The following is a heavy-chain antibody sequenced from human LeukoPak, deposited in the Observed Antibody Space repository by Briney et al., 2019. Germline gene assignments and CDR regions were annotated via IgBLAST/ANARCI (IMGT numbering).Heavy chain of an antibody. Sequence: GGSLRLSCAASGFTFSSYGMHWVRQAPGKGLEWVAFIRYDGSNKYYADSVKGRFTISRDNSKNTLYLQMNSLRAEDTAVYYCAKIKRWELLIAVDYWGQGTLVTVSS. J-gene: IGHJ4*02. D-gene: IGHD1-26*01. V-gene: IGHV3-30*02. CDR2: IRYDGSNK. CDR3: AKIKRWELLIAVDY. CDR1: GFTFSSYG.